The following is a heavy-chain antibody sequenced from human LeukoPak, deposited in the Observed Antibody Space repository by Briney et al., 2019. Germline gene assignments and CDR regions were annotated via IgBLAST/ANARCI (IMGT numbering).Heavy chain of an antibody. CDR2: VSTSGSI. CDR3: ARMIDYNYGYAFDY. Sequence: PGRSLRLSCAASGFTLSSYTMNWVRQAPGKGLEWVSYVSTSGSISYADSVKGRFTISRDNAKNSLYLQMNSLRDEDTAVYYCARMIDYNYGYAFDYWGQGTLVTVSS. V-gene: IGHV3-48*02. D-gene: IGHD5-18*01. J-gene: IGHJ4*02. CDR1: GFTLSSYT.